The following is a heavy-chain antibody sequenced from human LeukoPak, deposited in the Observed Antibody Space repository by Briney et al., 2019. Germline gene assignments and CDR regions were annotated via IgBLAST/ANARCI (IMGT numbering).Heavy chain of an antibody. CDR1: GFTVTDNY. CDR2: IYGGGDT. Sequence: GGSLRLSCAAPGFTVTDNYMNWVRQSSGKGLEWVSVIYGGGDTNYADSVKGRFTISRDNSKNTLYLQMNSLRAEDTAVYYVVVVPAAIGAFDIWGQGTMVTVSS. CDR3: VVVPAAIGAFDI. V-gene: IGHV3-53*01. J-gene: IGHJ3*02. D-gene: IGHD2-2*01.